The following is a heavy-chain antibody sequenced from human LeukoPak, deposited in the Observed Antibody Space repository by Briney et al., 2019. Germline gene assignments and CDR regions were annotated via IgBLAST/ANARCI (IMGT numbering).Heavy chain of an antibody. V-gene: IGHV3-21*01. D-gene: IGHD3-10*01. J-gene: IGHJ4*02. Sequence: GGSLRLSCAASGFTFSTYEASWVRQAPGKGLEWVASISSSTTYIYYADSLKGRFTISRDDAKNSLYLQMNSLRAEDTAVYYCASFVGGSGSRDYWGQGTLVTVSS. CDR1: GFTFSTYE. CDR3: ASFVGGSGSRDY. CDR2: ISSSTTYI.